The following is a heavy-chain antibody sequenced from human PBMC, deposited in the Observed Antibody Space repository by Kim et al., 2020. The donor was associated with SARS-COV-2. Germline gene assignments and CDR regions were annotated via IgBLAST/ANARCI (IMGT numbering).Heavy chain of an antibody. CDR1: EFSFSDYY. J-gene: IGHJ4*02. D-gene: IGHD6-13*01. V-gene: IGHV3-11*01. Sequence: GGSLRLSCAASEFSFSDYYMSWIRQTPGKGLEWVSYISTSGTTIYYADSVKGRFTISRDNAKKSLYLQMNSLRAEDTAVYHCARVRSSWYPLDYWGQGTLVTVSS. CDR3: ARVRSSWYPLDY. CDR2: ISTSGTTI.